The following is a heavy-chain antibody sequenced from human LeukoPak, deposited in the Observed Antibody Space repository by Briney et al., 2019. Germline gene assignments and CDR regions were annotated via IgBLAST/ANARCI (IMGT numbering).Heavy chain of an antibody. CDR2: IKPKADGGTT. CDR3: TQLSRGY. V-gene: IGHV3-15*01. J-gene: IGHJ4*02. D-gene: IGHD1-1*01. Sequence: KPGGSLRLSCAASGFSLSDAWMSWVRQAPGKGLECVGRIKPKADGGTTDYAKPVKDRFSVARDDSKNTLYLQINSLTTEDTGLYYFTQLSRGYWGQGTQVTVSS. CDR1: GFSLSDAW.